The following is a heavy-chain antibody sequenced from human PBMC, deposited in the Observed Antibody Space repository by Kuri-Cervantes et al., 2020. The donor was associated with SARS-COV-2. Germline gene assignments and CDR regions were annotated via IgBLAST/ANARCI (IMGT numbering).Heavy chain of an antibody. CDR3: AKDRSSSWLWYFDL. D-gene: IGHD6-13*01. Sequence: GESLKISCAASGFTFSGYWMTWVRQAPGKGLEWVANIKEDGSQRYYVDSVKGRFTISRDNANSSLYLQMNYLGAGDTALHYCAKDRSSSWLWYFDLWGRGTLVTVSS. CDR2: IKEDGSQR. J-gene: IGHJ2*01. V-gene: IGHV3-7*01. CDR1: GFTFSGYW.